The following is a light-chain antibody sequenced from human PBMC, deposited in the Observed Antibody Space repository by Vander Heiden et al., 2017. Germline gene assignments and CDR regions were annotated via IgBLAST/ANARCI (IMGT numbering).Light chain of an antibody. V-gene: IGKV4-1*01. CDR1: QLVLYSSTNKNY. CDR3: QQYDSTPYT. CDR2: WAS. J-gene: IGKJ2*01. Sequence: DIVMTQPPDSLAVSLRERTTLHSTASQLVLYSSTNKNYLAWYQQKPGQPPKLLIYWASTRESGVPDRFSGSGSGTDFTLTISSLQAEDVAVYYCQQYDSTPYTFGQGTKLEIK.